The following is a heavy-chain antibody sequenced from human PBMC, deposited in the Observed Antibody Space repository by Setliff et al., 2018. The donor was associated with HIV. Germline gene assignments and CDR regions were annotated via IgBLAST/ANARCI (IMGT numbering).Heavy chain of an antibody. CDR1: GFSFTNYA. Sequence: GGSLRLSCAASGFSFTNYAMAWVRQAPGKGLEWVSALSGYGDSTYYADSVKGRLTVSRDNSKSTLYLRINSLRAEDTAVYYCAKAWGSYYMDVWGKGTTVTVSS. CDR2: LSGYGDST. CDR3: AKAWGSYYMDV. J-gene: IGHJ6*03. D-gene: IGHD7-27*01. V-gene: IGHV3-23*01.